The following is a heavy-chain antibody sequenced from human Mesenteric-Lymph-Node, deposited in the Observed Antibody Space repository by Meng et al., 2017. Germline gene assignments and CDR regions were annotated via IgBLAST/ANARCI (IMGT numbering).Heavy chain of an antibody. V-gene: IGHV4-4*02. D-gene: IGHD2-2*01. CDR1: GGSIRSSNW. CDR3: ASGRKYCSSTSCYGQFDY. CDR2: IYHSGST. J-gene: IGHJ4*02. Sequence: HVQLQESGPGLVKPSGTLSLTCAGSGGSIRSSNWWSWVRQPPGKGLEWIGEIYHSGSTNYNPSLKSRVTISVDKSKNQFSLKLSSVTAADTAVYYCASGRKYCSSTSCYGQFDYWGQGTLVTVSS.